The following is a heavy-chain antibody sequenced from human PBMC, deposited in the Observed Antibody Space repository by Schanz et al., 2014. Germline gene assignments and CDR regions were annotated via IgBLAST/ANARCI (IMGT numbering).Heavy chain of an antibody. CDR3: ARGYGDSPTDF. J-gene: IGHJ4*02. Sequence: VQLEQSGAEVKKPGSSVKVSCKASGGTFSSFGINWVRQAPGQGLEWMGWISAYNGNTNYAQKLQGRVTMTADTSTSTAYMELSSLRSEDTAVYYCARGYGDSPTDFWGQGTLVTVSS. CDR1: GGTFSSFG. V-gene: IGHV1-18*01. D-gene: IGHD4-17*01. CDR2: ISAYNGNT.